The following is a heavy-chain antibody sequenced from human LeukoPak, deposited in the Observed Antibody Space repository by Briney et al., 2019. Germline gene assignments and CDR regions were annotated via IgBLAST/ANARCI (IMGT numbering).Heavy chain of an antibody. CDR2: ISVNNGGT. V-gene: IGHV1-18*01. CDR3: ATATQPRGYFLH. J-gene: IGHJ1*01. CDR1: GYTFTTYS. Sequence: GASVKVSCTASGYTFTTYSLAWVRQAPGQCLEWMGWISVNNGGTNYAQSFQDRVTLTRDTSINTAYLELRSLRSDDTAIIYCATATQPRGYFLHWGQGTLVTVSS. D-gene: IGHD2-2*01.